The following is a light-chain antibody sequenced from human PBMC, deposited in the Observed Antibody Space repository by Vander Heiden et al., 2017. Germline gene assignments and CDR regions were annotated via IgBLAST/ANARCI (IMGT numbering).Light chain of an antibody. CDR3: QQHYSTPQT. Sequence: DIVMTQSLDPLAVSLGERATINCKSSQSVLYSSNNKNYLAWYQQKPGQPPKLLIYWASTRESGVPDRFSGSGSGTDFTLTISSLQAEDVAVYYCQQHYSTPQTFGQGTKLEIK. J-gene: IGKJ2*01. V-gene: IGKV4-1*01. CDR2: WAS. CDR1: QSVLYSSNNKNY.